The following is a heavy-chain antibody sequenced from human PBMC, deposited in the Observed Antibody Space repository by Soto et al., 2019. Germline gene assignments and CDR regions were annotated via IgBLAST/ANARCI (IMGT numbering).Heavy chain of an antibody. V-gene: IGHV1-8*01. CDR2: MNPSTGNS. CDR3: ARRAETNGWNGFGADKYYFDF. Sequence: GASVKVSCKASGYTFTSYDIYWVRQATGQGLEWTGWMNPSTGNSGYAQKFQGRVTMTSDTSISTAHMELSSLRSEDTAVYYCARRAETNGWNGFGADKYYFDFWGQGTLVTVSS. J-gene: IGHJ4*02. D-gene: IGHD1-1*01. CDR1: GYTFTSYD.